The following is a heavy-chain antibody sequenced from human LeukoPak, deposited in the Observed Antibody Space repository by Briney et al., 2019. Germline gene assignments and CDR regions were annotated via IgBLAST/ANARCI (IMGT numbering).Heavy chain of an antibody. V-gene: IGHV1-69*06. CDR2: IIPIFGTA. D-gene: IGHD3-10*01. Sequence: GASVKVSCKASGGTFSSYAISWVRQAPGQGLEWMGGIIPIFGTANYAQKFQGRVTITADKSTSTAYMELSSLRSEDTAVYYCASSVVRGVISRYYYYYYMDVWGKGTTVTVSS. CDR1: GGTFSSYA. J-gene: IGHJ6*03. CDR3: ASSVVRGVISRYYYYYYMDV.